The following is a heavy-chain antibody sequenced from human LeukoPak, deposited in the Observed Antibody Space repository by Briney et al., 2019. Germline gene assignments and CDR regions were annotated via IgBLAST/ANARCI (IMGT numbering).Heavy chain of an antibody. J-gene: IGHJ4*02. Sequence: QPGRSLRLSCAASGFIFSSYGMHWVRQAPGKGLEWVAVISYDGDNKYYADSVKGRFTISRDNSKNTLYLQMNSLRAEDTAVYYCARRLLTGYYEFWGQGTLVTVSS. CDR3: ARRLLTGYYEF. CDR2: ISYDGDNK. CDR1: GFIFSSYG. D-gene: IGHD3-9*01. V-gene: IGHV3-30*03.